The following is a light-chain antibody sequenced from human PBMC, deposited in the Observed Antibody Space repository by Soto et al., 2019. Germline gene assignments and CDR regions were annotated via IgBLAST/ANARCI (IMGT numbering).Light chain of an antibody. Sequence: QSVLTQPPSASGTPGQRGPISCSGNSTNIGSKTVNWYQQLPGTAPKLLIYSNYQRPSGVPDRFSGSKSGTSASLAISGLQSEDEADYYCSAWDASLNGYVFGTGTKVTVL. J-gene: IGLJ1*01. CDR3: SAWDASLNGYV. CDR2: SNY. CDR1: STNIGSKT. V-gene: IGLV1-44*01.